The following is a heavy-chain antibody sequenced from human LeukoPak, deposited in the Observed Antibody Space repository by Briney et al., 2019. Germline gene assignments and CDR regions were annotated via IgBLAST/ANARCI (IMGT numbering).Heavy chain of an antibody. D-gene: IGHD6-13*01. CDR2: INPNSGGT. CDR1: GYTFTGYY. CDR3: ASENRDSSSWYEGDYNWFDP. V-gene: IGHV1-2*02. Sequence: AASVKVSCKASGYTFTGYYMHWVRQAPGQGLEWMGWINPNSGGTNYAQKFQGRVTMTRDTSISTAYMELSRLRSDDTAVYYCASENRDSSSWYEGDYNWFDPWGQGTLVTVSS. J-gene: IGHJ5*02.